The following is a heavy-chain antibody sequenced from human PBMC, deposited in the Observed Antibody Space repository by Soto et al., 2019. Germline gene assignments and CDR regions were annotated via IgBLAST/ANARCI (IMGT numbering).Heavy chain of an antibody. V-gene: IGHV5-51*01. CDR3: ERHLATEYYYYGMDV. J-gene: IGHJ6*02. CDR1: GYSFTNYY. Sequence: GESLKIYCEGSGYSFTNYYIAWVRQMPGKGLEWMGIIYPRDSKIRYSPSLQGQVTFSADKSLSTAYLQWSSLKASDTAKYYCERHLATEYYYYGMDVWGQGTTVTVSS. CDR2: IYPRDSKI.